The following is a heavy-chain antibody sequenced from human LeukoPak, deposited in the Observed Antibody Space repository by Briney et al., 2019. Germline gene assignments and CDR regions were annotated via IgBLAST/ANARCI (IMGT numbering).Heavy chain of an antibody. CDR1: GGTFSSYA. D-gene: IGHD6-6*01. J-gene: IGHJ4*02. CDR2: IIPIFGTA. V-gene: IGHV1-69*05. Sequence: GASVKVSCKDSGGTFSSYAISWVRQAPGHGLEWMGGIIPIFGTASYAQKFQGRVTITTDESTSTAYMELSSLRSEDTAVYYCASWMYSSSSLFDYWGQGTLVTVSS. CDR3: ASWMYSSSSLFDY.